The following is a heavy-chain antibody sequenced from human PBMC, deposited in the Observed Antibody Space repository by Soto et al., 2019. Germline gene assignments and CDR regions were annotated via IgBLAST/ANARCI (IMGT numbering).Heavy chain of an antibody. D-gene: IGHD5-12*01. CDR1: GYSFTSYW. CDR2: IDPSDSYT. Sequence: GESLKISCKGSGYSFTSYWISWVRQMPGKGLEWMGRIDPSDSYTNYSPSFQGLVTISADKSISTAYLQWSSLKASDTAMYYCARTEFSGYDLRAWFDPWGQGTLVTVSS. CDR3: ARTEFSGYDLRAWFDP. V-gene: IGHV5-10-1*01. J-gene: IGHJ5*02.